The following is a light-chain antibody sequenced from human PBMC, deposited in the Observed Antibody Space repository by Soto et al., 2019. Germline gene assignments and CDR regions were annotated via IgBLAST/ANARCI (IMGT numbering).Light chain of an antibody. J-gene: IGKJ1*01. Sequence: EIVMTQSPATLSVSPGERATLSCRASQSVSSNLAWYQQKPGQAPRLLIYGASTRATGIPARFSGSGSGTEFTLTISSLQSEDSALSYCQPDNNWPPGRTFGQGTKVEIK. CDR2: GAS. V-gene: IGKV3-15*01. CDR3: QPDNNWPPGRT. CDR1: QSVSSN.